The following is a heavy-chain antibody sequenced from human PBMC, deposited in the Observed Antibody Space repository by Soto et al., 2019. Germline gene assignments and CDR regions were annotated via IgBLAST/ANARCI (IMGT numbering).Heavy chain of an antibody. V-gene: IGHV3-21*02. Sequence: EVQLVESGGGLVEPGGSLRLSCAASGFTFSSYLMTWVRQSPGKGLEWVASISTASSYIYYADSVKGRFTISRDDAKTSLSLQMNSLRAEDTAVYYCAIDSAWGLWFDPWGQGTLVTVSS. CDR1: GFTFSSYL. CDR2: ISTASSYI. J-gene: IGHJ5*02. D-gene: IGHD2-21*01. CDR3: AIDSAWGLWFDP.